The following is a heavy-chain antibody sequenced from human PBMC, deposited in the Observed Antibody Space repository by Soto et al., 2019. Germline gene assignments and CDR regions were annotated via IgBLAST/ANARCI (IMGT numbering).Heavy chain of an antibody. D-gene: IGHD3-3*01. Sequence: VQLVESGGGVVQPGRSLRLSCAASGFTFSSYGMHWVRQAPGKGLEWVAVIWYDGSNKYYADSVKGRFTISRDNSKNTLYLQMNSLRAEDTAVYYCARSPRDFWSGYYDFDYWGQGTLVTVSS. V-gene: IGHV3-33*01. CDR1: GFTFSSYG. CDR2: IWYDGSNK. CDR3: ARSPRDFWSGYYDFDY. J-gene: IGHJ4*02.